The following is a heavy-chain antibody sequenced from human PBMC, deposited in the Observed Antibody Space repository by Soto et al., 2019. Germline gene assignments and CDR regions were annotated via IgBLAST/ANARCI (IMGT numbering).Heavy chain of an antibody. CDR1: GFTFSDYY. J-gene: IGHJ5*02. Sequence: QMQLVQSGGGLVKPGGSLTLSCKASGFTFSDYYMIGVRQPPGKALEWLSSISDRGSTIYYADSVRARFTIFREHPANSVYLQLDGLTDGDTAFYYCARGGSGWTRGGWLGPWGQGSLVTVSS. V-gene: IGHV3-11*01. CDR3: ARGGSGWTRGGWLGP. D-gene: IGHD6-25*01. CDR2: ISDRGSTI.